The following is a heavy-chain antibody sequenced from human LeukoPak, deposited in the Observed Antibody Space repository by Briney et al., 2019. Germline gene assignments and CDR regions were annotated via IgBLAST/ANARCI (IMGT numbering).Heavy chain of an antibody. CDR2: ISNSGST. J-gene: IGHJ4*02. V-gene: IGHV4-59*08. D-gene: IGHD3-10*01. CDR3: ARLLYGSGGYYSGRKFYFDH. Sequence: SEALSLTCSVSGGSISTYYWSWIRQAPGKGLEWIGYISNSGSTNYNPSLKSRITISVDTSKNQFSLRLGSVTAADTALYYCARLLYGSGGYYSGRKFYFDHWGQGSLVIVSS. CDR1: GGSISTYY.